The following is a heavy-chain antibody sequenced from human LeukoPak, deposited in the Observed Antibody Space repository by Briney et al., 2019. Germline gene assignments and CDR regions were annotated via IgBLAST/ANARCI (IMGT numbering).Heavy chain of an antibody. CDR2: INPNSGGT. J-gene: IGHJ4*02. Sequence: ASVNVSRKASGYTFTGYYMHWVRQAPGQGLEWMGWINPNSGGTNYAQKFQGRVTMTRDTSISTAYMELSRLRSDDTAVYYCARIRQDIATDYWGQGTLVTVSS. D-gene: IGHD5-12*01. CDR1: GYTFTGYY. CDR3: ARIRQDIATDY. V-gene: IGHV1-2*02.